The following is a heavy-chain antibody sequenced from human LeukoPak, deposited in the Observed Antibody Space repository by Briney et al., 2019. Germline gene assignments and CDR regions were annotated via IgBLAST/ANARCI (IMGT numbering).Heavy chain of an antibody. CDR3: TKVNNDLNGMDV. CDR1: GFTFSSHG. D-gene: IGHD3-3*01. CDR2: ISSLSSYI. V-gene: IGHV3-21*06. Sequence: TGGSLRLSCAASGFTFSSHGMNWVRQAPGKGLEWVSSISSLSSYIYYADSVKGRFTISRDNAKNLLYLQMNSLRAEDTAVYYCTKVNNDLNGMDVWGQGTTVTVSS. J-gene: IGHJ6*02.